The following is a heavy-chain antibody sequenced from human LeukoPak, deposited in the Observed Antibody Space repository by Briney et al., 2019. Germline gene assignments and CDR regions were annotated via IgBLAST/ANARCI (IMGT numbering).Heavy chain of an antibody. V-gene: IGHV3-23*01. CDR2: VIGSGDYT. CDR1: GFTFSSYG. D-gene: IGHD6-13*01. J-gene: IGHJ4*02. CDR3: AKAYRYSSSWYYYFDY. Sequence: GGTLRLSCAASGFTFSSYGMSWVRQAPGKGLECVSTVIGSGDYTYYADSVKGRFTISRDNSKNTLYLQMNSLRAEDTAVYYCAKAYRYSSSWYYYFDYWGQGTLVTVSS.